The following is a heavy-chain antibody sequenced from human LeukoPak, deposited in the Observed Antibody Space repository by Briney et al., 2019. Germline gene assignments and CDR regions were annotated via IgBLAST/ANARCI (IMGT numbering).Heavy chain of an antibody. D-gene: IGHD2-21*02. Sequence: SETLSLTCTVSGGSISSGSYYWSWIRQPAGKGLEWIGRIYTSGSTNYNPSLKSRVTISVDTFKNQFSLKLSSVTAADTAVYYCARDSGGDYAWFDPWGQGTLVTVSS. CDR2: IYTSGST. CDR1: GGSISSGSYY. CDR3: ARDSGGDYAWFDP. V-gene: IGHV4-61*02. J-gene: IGHJ5*02.